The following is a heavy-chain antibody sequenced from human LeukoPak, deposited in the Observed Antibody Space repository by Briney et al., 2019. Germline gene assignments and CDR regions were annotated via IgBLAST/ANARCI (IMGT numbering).Heavy chain of an antibody. Sequence: ASVKVSCKASGYTFTSYGISWVRQAPGQGLEWMGWISAYNGNTNYAQKLQGRVTMTTDTSTSTAYMELRSLRSEDTAVYYCARDVASYYYDSSGYFLARGAFDIWGQGTMVTVSS. CDR1: GYTFTSYG. CDR3: ARDVASYYYDSSGYFLARGAFDI. CDR2: ISAYNGNT. V-gene: IGHV1-18*01. D-gene: IGHD3-22*01. J-gene: IGHJ3*02.